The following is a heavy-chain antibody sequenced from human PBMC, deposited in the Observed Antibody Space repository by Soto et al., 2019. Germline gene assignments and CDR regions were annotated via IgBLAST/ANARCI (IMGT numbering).Heavy chain of an antibody. Sequence: PGESLKISCAASGFAFSKYSMNWVRQAPGKGLEWVSYISSRSNIIYYADSVKGRFTISRDNAKNSLYLQMNSLRDEDTAVYYCAITYCGDDCYPEYSQHWGQGTLVTVSS. J-gene: IGHJ1*01. D-gene: IGHD2-21*02. CDR1: GFAFSKYS. V-gene: IGHV3-48*02. CDR2: ISSRSNII. CDR3: AITYCGDDCYPEYSQH.